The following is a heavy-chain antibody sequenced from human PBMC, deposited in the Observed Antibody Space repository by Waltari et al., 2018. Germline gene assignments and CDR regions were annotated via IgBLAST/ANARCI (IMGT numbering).Heavy chain of an antibody. D-gene: IGHD3-3*01. CDR1: GYTSTDYY. J-gene: IGHJ5*02. CDR3: ATSPLRFLEWVNWFDP. V-gene: IGHV1-69-2*01. Sequence: EVQLVQSGAEVKKPGATVKISCKASGYTSTDYYMHWVQQAPGKGLEWMGRDEPEDGETIDAEKFQGRVTITADTSTDTAYMELTSLRSEDTAVYYCATSPLRFLEWVNWFDPWGQGTLVTVSS. CDR2: DEPEDGET.